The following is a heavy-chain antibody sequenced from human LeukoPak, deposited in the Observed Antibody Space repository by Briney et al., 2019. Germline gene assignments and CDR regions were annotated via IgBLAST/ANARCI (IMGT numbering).Heavy chain of an antibody. CDR2: IYYSGTT. CDR1: GGSISSHY. CDR3: ARGVYIAAAQYGY. V-gene: IGHV4-59*11. J-gene: IGHJ4*02. Sequence: SETLSLTCTVSGGSISSHYWSWIRQPPGKGLEWIGYIYYSGTTNYNPSLKSRVTIAVDTSKNQFSLKLSSVTAADTAVYYCARGVYIAAAQYGYWGQGTLVTVSS. D-gene: IGHD6-13*01.